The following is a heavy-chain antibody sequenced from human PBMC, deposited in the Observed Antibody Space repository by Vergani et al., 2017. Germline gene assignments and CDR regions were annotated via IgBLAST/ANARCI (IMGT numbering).Heavy chain of an antibody. V-gene: IGHV5-51*03. CDR1: GYSFTSYW. D-gene: IGHD2-15*01. CDR3: ARIVVVVAEEIDAFDI. J-gene: IGHJ3*02. CDR2: IYPGDSDT. Sequence: EVQLVQSGAEVKKPGESLKISCKGSGYSFTSYWIGWVRQMPGKGLEWMGIIYPGDSDTRYSPSFQGQVTISADKSISTAYLQWSCLKASATAMYYCARIVVVVAEEIDAFDIWGQGTMVTVSS.